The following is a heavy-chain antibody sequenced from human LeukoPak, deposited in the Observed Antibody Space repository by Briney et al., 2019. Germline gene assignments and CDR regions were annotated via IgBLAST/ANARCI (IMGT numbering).Heavy chain of an antibody. CDR3: ARDLGAAAGDFDY. V-gene: IGHV3-21*01. D-gene: IGHD6-13*01. J-gene: IGHJ4*02. CDR1: GFIFSNYW. CDR2: ISSSSSYI. Sequence: GGSLRLSCAASGFIFSNYWMSWVRQAPGKGLEWVSSISSSSSYIYYADSVKGRFTISRDNAKNSLYLQMNSLRAEDTAVYYCARDLGAAAGDFDYWGQGTLVTVSS.